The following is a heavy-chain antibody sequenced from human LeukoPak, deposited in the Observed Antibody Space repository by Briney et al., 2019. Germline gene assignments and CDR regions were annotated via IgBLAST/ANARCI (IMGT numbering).Heavy chain of an antibody. D-gene: IGHD3-10*01. Sequence: SETLSLTCTVSGGSISSYYWSWIRQPPGKGLEWIGYIYYSGSTNYNPSLKSRVTISVDTSKNQFSLKLSSVTAADTAVYYCSTSGSGTVRAYYYMDVWGKGTTVTVSS. J-gene: IGHJ6*03. CDR3: STSGSGTVRAYYYMDV. CDR1: GGSISSYY. CDR2: IYYSGST. V-gene: IGHV4-59*01.